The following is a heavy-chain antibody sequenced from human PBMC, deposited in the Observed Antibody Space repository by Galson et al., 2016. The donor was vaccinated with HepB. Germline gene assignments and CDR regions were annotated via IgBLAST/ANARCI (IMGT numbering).Heavy chain of an antibody. D-gene: IGHD6-13*01. J-gene: IGHJ4*02. Sequence: TLSLTCTVSAGTISTHGYFWSWIRQLPGGGLEWIGYISHSGSVYLNPSLKSRSGISVDTSKNQFSLDLRSVTAADTAVYFCARYGSWTGFDYWGRGTLVTVSS. CDR1: AGTISTHGYF. CDR2: ISHSGSV. CDR3: ARYGSWTGFDY. V-gene: IGHV4-31*03.